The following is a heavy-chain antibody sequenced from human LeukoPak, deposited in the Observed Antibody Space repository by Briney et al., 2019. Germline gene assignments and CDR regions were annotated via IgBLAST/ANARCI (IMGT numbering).Heavy chain of an antibody. D-gene: IGHD6-13*01. J-gene: IGHJ4*02. V-gene: IGHV1-8*02. CDR2: MNPNSGNT. Sequence: ASVKVSCKASGGTFSSYAISWVRQAPGQGLEWMGWMNPNSGNTGYAQKFQGRVTMTRNTSISTAYMELSSLRSEDTAVYYCARAAALAAAGLMDFDYWGQGTLVTVSS. CDR1: GGTFSSYA. CDR3: ARAAALAAAGLMDFDY.